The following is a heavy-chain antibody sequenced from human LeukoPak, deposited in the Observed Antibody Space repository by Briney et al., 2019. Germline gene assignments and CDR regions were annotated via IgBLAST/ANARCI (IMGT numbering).Heavy chain of an antibody. CDR2: IHSNGYT. V-gene: IGHV4-4*09. D-gene: IGHD1-26*01. Sequence: SETLSLTCTVSGGSISGYYWTWLRQPPGQGLEWIAYIHSNGYTNYNPSLRSRVTISVDPSKNQFSLTVTPVTAADTAIYYCAQRQGPMSGTYDYFDPWGQGALVTVSS. CDR1: GGSISGYY. CDR3: AQRQGPMSGTYDYFDP. J-gene: IGHJ5*02.